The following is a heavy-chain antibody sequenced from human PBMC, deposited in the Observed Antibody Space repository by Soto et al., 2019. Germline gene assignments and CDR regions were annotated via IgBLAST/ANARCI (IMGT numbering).Heavy chain of an antibody. CDR1: GDSSVSSSSYY. V-gene: IGHV4-39*01. Sequence: SETLSLTCTVSGDSSVSSSSYYWGWIRQPPGKGLEWIGSIYYTGNTFYSPSFRSRLTISVDTSKSQFSLKLRSVTAADTATYYCASEVSSRWGMDVWGQGTTVTVSS. CDR3: ASEVSSRWGMDV. D-gene: IGHD6-13*01. J-gene: IGHJ6*02. CDR2: IYYTGNT.